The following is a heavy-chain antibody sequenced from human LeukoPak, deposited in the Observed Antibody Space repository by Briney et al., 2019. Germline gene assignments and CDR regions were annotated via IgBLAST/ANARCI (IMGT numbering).Heavy chain of an antibody. V-gene: IGHV3-53*01. J-gene: IGHJ4*02. CDR2: IYSGGST. Sequence: GGSLRLSCAASGFTVSSNYMSWVRQAPGKGLEWVSVIYSGGSTYYADSVKGRFTISRDNSKNTLYLQMNSLRAEDTVVYYCAREGYSGYDFGYWGQGTLVTVSS. D-gene: IGHD5-12*01. CDR1: GFTVSSNY. CDR3: AREGYSGYDFGY.